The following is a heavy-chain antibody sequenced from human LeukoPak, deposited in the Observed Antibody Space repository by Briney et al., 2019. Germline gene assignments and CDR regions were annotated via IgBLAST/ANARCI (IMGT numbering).Heavy chain of an antibody. Sequence: GGSLRLSCAASGFTFSSYEMNWVRQAPGKGLEWVSYISSSGSTIYYADSVKGRFTISRDNSKNTLYLQMNSLRAEDTAVYYCARSPLVGATTHAFDIWGQGTMVTVSS. CDR1: GFTFSSYE. D-gene: IGHD1-26*01. J-gene: IGHJ3*02. CDR3: ARSPLVGATTHAFDI. CDR2: ISSSGSTI. V-gene: IGHV3-48*03.